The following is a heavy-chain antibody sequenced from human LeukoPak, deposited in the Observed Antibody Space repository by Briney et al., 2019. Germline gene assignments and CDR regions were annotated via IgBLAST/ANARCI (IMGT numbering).Heavy chain of an antibody. Sequence: SGGSLRLSCAASGFTVSSNYMSWVRQAPGKGLEWVSVIYSGGSTYYADSVKGRFTISRDNSKNTLYLQMNSLRAGDTAVYYCAFTYYYDSSGYPTVDYWGQGTLVTVSS. CDR1: GFTVSSNY. CDR3: AFTYYYDSSGYPTVDY. V-gene: IGHV3-66*01. CDR2: IYSGGST. D-gene: IGHD3-22*01. J-gene: IGHJ4*02.